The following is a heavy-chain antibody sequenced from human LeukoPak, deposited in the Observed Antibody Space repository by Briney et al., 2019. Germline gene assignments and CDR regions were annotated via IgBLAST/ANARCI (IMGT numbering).Heavy chain of an antibody. CDR1: GYTFSTYA. CDR3: AKGGSGWSFDY. J-gene: IGHJ4*02. CDR2: ISTGNGYT. Sequence: GASVKVSCKASGYTFSTYAVHWVRQAPGQRLEWMGWISTGNGYTESSQKFQDRLTITRDTSASTAYMELSSLRSEDTAVYYCAKGGSGWSFDYWGQGTLVSVSS. V-gene: IGHV1-3*04. D-gene: IGHD6-19*01.